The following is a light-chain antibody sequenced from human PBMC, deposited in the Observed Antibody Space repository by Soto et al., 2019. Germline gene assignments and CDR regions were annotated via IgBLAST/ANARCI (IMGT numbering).Light chain of an antibody. Sequence: QSALTQPASVSGSPGQSITISCTGTSSDVGGYNYVSWYQQHPGKAPKLMIYDVINRPSGVSNRFSCSKSGNSASLTISGLQAEDEADYYCSSYTSSITYVVFGGGTKLPS. CDR1: SSDVGGYNY. CDR2: DVI. J-gene: IGLJ2*01. V-gene: IGLV2-14*03. CDR3: SSYTSSITYVV.